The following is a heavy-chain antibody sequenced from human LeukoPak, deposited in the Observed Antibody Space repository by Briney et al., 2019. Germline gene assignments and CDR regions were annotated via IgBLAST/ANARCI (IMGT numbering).Heavy chain of an antibody. J-gene: IGHJ4*02. D-gene: IGHD1-26*01. CDR1: GFTFSSYA. Sequence: GGSLRLSCAASGFTFSSYAMHWVRQAPGKGLEWVAFISYDGTNKYYADSVKGRFTISRDNSKNTLYLQMNSLRAEDTAVYYCAKDGWDEEPGDYWGQGTLVTVSS. CDR3: AKDGWDEEPGDY. V-gene: IGHV3-30-3*01. CDR2: ISYDGTNK.